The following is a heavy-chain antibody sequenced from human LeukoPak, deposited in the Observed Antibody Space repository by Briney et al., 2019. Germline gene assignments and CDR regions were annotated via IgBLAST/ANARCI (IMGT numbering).Heavy chain of an antibody. V-gene: IGHV4-30-2*01. CDR3: ARAEKWELLGDAFDI. Sequence: SSETLSLTCAVSGGSISSGGYSWSWIRQPPGKGLEWIGEIYHSGSTNYNPSLKSRVTISVDKSKNQFSLKLSSVTAADTAVYYCARAEKWELLGDAFDIWGQGTMVTVSS. D-gene: IGHD1-26*01. CDR1: GGSISSGGYS. J-gene: IGHJ3*02. CDR2: IYHSGST.